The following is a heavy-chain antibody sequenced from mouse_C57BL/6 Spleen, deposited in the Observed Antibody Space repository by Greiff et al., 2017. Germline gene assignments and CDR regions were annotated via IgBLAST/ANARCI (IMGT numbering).Heavy chain of an antibody. V-gene: IGHV1-15*01. Sequence: QVQLQQSGAELVRPGASVTLSCKASGYTFTGYELHWVKQTPVHGLAWIGAIYPETGGTASNQKFKGKARLTADKSTSTASMELRSLTTEDSAGYYCTLYGNYGGKDWGQGTTITVSS. D-gene: IGHD2-1*01. J-gene: IGHJ2*01. CDR1: GYTFTGYE. CDR3: TLYGNYGGKD. CDR2: IYPETGGT.